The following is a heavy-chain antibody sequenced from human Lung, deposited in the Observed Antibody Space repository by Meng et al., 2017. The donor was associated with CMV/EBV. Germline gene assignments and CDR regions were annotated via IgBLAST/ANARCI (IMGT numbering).Heavy chain of an antibody. CDR3: AKDGRYDETQDFDY. J-gene: IGHJ4*02. Sequence: SGYMFTNYGVSWVRRAPRRDLEWVGWVSIYNRDTDYAQKYRDRIAMTADTSTSTAYKELRRLTSDDTTVYYYAKDGRYDETQDFDYWGQGTLVTVSS. V-gene: IGHV1-18*01. CDR1: GYMFTNYG. D-gene: IGHD2-15*01. CDR2: VSIYNRDT.